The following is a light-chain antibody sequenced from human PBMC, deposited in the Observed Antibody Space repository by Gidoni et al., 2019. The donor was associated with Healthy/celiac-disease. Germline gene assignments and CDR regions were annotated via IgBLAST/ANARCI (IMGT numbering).Light chain of an antibody. J-gene: IGLJ3*02. V-gene: IGLV2-14*01. CDR1: RSDVGGYYY. Sequence: SAMTQPASVSGSPGQSLTISCTGTRSDVGGYYYVPWYQQHPGKDPKLMIYEVSKPPSGVSNRFAGSKSGNTASLTISGLQAEDEADYYCSSYTSSSTLVFGGGTKLTVL. CDR2: EVS. CDR3: SSYTSSSTLV.